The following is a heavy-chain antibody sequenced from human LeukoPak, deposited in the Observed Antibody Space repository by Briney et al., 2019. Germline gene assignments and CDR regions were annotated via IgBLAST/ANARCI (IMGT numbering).Heavy chain of an antibody. CDR2: ITGSGGST. D-gene: IGHD2-15*01. CDR3: AKDKGSSGPKNWFDH. CDR1: GFTISSYA. J-gene: IGHJ5*02. V-gene: IGHV3-23*01. Sequence: PGGSLRPSCAASGFTISSYAMSWVSHAQEKGLEWVSAITGSGGSTYYADSVKGRFSISRDKSKNTLYLQMNSMRVEDTAIYYCAKDKGSSGPKNWFDHWGQGTLVTVSS.